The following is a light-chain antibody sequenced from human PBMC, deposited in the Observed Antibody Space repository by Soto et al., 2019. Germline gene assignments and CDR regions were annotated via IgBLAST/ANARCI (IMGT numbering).Light chain of an antibody. Sequence: QSVLTQPPSVSGSPGQSVAISCTGTSSDVGSYNRVSWYQQPPGTAPKLMIYDVSHRPSGVPDRFSGSKSGNTASLTISGLQAEDEADYYCSSYTSSSTYVFGTGTKLTVL. CDR2: DVS. J-gene: IGLJ1*01. CDR3: SSYTSSSTYV. V-gene: IGLV2-18*02. CDR1: SSDVGSYNR.